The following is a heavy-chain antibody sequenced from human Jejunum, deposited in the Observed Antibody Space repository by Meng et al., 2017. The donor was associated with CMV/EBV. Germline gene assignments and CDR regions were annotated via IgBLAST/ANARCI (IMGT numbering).Heavy chain of an antibody. D-gene: IGHD6-19*01. Sequence: FSSYAMHWVRQAPRKGLEWGSTISGSDGGTDYARSVERRFNISRDNYKNTLYLQMNSLTAEDTAAYYCAKCSRPGNGWYLDASDIWGHGTRVTVSS. CDR3: AKCSRPGNGWYLDASDI. V-gene: IGHV3-23*01. J-gene: IGHJ3*02. CDR1: FSSYA. CDR2: ISGSDGGT.